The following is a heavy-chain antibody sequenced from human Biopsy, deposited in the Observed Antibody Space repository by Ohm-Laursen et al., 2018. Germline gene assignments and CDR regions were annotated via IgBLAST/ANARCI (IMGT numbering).Heavy chain of an antibody. CDR2: ISPSGATT. D-gene: IGHD5-24*01. CDR3: ARAGVGSDGTDSFYYGMDV. V-gene: IGHV1-46*01. J-gene: IGHJ6*02. Sequence: ASVKVSCKVSGNTFATYHIHWVRQAPGQGLEWMGVISPSGATTSFSQKFQGRITMTRDTSTGTVYMDLNSLGSEDTAVYYCARAGVGSDGTDSFYYGMDVWGPGTTVTVSS. CDR1: GNTFATYH.